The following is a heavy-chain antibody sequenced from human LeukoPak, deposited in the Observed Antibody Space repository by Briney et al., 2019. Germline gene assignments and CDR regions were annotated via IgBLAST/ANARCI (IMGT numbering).Heavy chain of an antibody. CDR3: ARHGMAVAATSWPDP. V-gene: IGHV4-59*08. J-gene: IGHJ5*02. CDR2: ISYSGST. Sequence: PSETLSLTCTVSGGSISSYYWSWIRQPPGKGLEWIGYISYSGSTNYNPSLKSRATISVDTSKNQFSLKLSSVTAADTAVYYCARHGMAVAATSWPDPWGQGTLVTVSS. CDR1: GGSISSYY. D-gene: IGHD6-19*01.